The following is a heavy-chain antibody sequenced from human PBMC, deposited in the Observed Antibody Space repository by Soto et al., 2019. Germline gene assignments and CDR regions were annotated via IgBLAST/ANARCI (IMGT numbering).Heavy chain of an antibody. CDR2: ISWNSGSI. CDR1: GFTFDDYA. J-gene: IGHJ6*02. V-gene: IGHV3-9*01. D-gene: IGHD4-4*01. CDR3: ARGRCTPDYSNYGHYYYYGMDV. Sequence: PGGSLRLSCAASGFTFDDYAMHWVRQAPGKGLEWVSGISWNSGSIGYADSVKGRFTISRDNAKNSLYLQMNSLRAEDTAVYYCARGRCTPDYSNYGHYYYYGMDVWGQGTTVTVSS.